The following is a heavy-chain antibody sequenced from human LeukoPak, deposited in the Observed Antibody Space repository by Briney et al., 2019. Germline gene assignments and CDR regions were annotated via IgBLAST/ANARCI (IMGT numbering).Heavy chain of an antibody. CDR2: ISSSSYI. D-gene: IGHD1-26*01. CDR1: GFTFSSYS. Sequence: PGGSLRLSCAASGFTFSSYSMNWVRQAPGKGLEWVSSISSSSYIYYADSVKGRFTISRDNAKNSLYLQMNSLRAEDTAVYYCARDRPPRASGSYSYWGQGTLVTVSS. J-gene: IGHJ4*02. V-gene: IGHV3-21*01. CDR3: ARDRPPRASGSYSY.